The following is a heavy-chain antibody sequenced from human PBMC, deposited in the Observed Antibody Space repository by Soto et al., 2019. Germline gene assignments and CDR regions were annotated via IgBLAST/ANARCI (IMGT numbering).Heavy chain of an antibody. Sequence: SETLSLTCTVSGGSISSSSYYWGWIRQPPGKGLEWIGSIYYSGSTYYNPSLKSRVTVSVDTSKNQFSLKLSSVTAADTAVYYCARHTPAISISDHWGQGTLVTVSS. CDR1: GGSISSSSYY. V-gene: IGHV4-39*01. D-gene: IGHD2-15*01. J-gene: IGHJ4*02. CDR3: ARHTPAISISDH. CDR2: IYYSGST.